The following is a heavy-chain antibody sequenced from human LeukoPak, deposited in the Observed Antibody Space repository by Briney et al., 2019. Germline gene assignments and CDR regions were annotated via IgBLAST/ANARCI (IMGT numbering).Heavy chain of an antibody. CDR1: GFTFSSYA. CDR2: ISYDGSNK. Sequence: GRSLRLSCAASGFTFSSYAMHWVRQAPGKGLEWVAVISYDGSNKYYADFVKGRFTISRDNSKNTLYLQMNSLRAEDTAVYYCARARVRFLEWSAFDYWGQGTLVTVSS. V-gene: IGHV3-30-3*01. D-gene: IGHD3-3*01. CDR3: ARARVRFLEWSAFDY. J-gene: IGHJ4*02.